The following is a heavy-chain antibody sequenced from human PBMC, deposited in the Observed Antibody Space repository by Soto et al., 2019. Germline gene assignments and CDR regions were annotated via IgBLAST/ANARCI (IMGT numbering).Heavy chain of an antibody. CDR2: ISSNGGST. V-gene: IGHV3-64*01. CDR3: ARDRGGYSGYTFDY. J-gene: IGHJ4*02. D-gene: IGHD5-12*01. CDR1: GFTFSSYA. Sequence: EVQLVESGGGLVQPGGSLRLSCAASGFTFSSYAMHWVRQAPGKGLEYVSAISSNGGSTYYANSVKGRFTISRDNSKNTLYRQMGSLRAEDMAVYYCARDRGGYSGYTFDYWGQGTLVTVSS.